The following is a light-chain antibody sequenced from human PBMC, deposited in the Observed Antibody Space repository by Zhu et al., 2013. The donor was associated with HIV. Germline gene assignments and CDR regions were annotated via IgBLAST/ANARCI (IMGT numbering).Light chain of an antibody. V-gene: IGKV3-20*01. CDR3: QEYAGSPGS. Sequence: DIVLTQSPDTLSLSPGERATLSCRASQSVSSNFLAWYRQKPGQAPRLLIYGASNRAAGIPDRFSGTGSETDFTLTINRLEPADFAVYYCQEYAGSPGSFGQGTTVEVK. CDR2: GAS. J-gene: IGKJ1*01. CDR1: QSVSSNF.